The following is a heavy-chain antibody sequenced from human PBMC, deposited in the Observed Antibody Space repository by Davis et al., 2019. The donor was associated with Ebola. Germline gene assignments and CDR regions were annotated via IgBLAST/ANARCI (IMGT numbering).Heavy chain of an antibody. V-gene: IGHV3-23*01. CDR2: ISGSGGST. CDR1: GFTFSYYY. D-gene: IGHD6-19*01. CDR3: AKGSSGWSRGSFDY. Sequence: PGGSLRLSCAASGFTFSYYYMSGVRQAPGKGLEWVSAISGSGGSTYYADSVKGRFTISRDNSKNTLYLQMNSLRAEDTAVYYCAKGSSGWSRGSFDYWGQGTLVTVSS. J-gene: IGHJ4*02.